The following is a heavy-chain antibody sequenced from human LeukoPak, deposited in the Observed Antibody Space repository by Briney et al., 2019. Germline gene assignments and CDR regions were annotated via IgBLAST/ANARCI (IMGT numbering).Heavy chain of an antibody. V-gene: IGHV4-59*01. J-gene: IGHJ6*03. D-gene: IGHD4-11*01. Sequence: TSETLSLTCTVSGGSITNYYWTWIRQPPGKGLEWIGYIHYSGSTNYNPSLKSRVTISVDTSKNQFSLKLSSVTAADTAVYYCARASVTYYYYYYMDVWAKGPRSPSP. CDR2: IHYSGST. CDR1: GGSITNYY. CDR3: ARASVTYYYYYYMDV.